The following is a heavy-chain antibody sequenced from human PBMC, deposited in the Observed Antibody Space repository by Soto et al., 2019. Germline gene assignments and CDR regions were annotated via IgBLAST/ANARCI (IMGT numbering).Heavy chain of an antibody. CDR2: IWYDGSNK. V-gene: IGHV3-33*01. J-gene: IGHJ4*02. Sequence: QVQLVESGGGVVQPGRSLRLSCAASGFTFSSYGMHWVRQAPGKGLEWVAVIWYDGSNKYYADSVKGRFTISRDNSKNTLYLQMNSLRAEDTAVYYCARDAEGYGGGEGYYFDYWGQGTLVTVSS. CDR3: ARDAEGYGGGEGYYFDY. D-gene: IGHD4-17*01. CDR1: GFTFSSYG.